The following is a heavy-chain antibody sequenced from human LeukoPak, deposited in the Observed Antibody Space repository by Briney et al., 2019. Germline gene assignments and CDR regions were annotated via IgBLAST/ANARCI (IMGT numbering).Heavy chain of an antibody. Sequence: PGGSLRLSCVASGFTFNRFAMHWVRQAPGKGLEYVSAINNNGDSLYYAKSVKGRFTISRDNSKNTLYLQMGSLTTEDMAVYYCARDGGYSSACFDNWGQGTLVTVSS. D-gene: IGHD6-6*01. CDR3: ARDGGYSSACFDN. J-gene: IGHJ4*02. CDR1: GFTFNRFA. CDR2: INNNGDSL. V-gene: IGHV3-64*01.